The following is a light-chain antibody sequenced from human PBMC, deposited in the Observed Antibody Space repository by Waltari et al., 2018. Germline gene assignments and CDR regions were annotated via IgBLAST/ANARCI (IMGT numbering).Light chain of an antibody. Sequence: QSALTQPASVSGSPRQSIPISCTGTSSDIGGYDSVAWYQQHPGKAPKLIIHGVNERPSGVPNRFSGSKSGNTASLTISGLQAEDEAVCYCSSYTSRATRVFGGGTKVTVL. CDR2: GVN. CDR3: SSYTSRATRV. V-gene: IGLV2-14*03. CDR1: SSDIGGYDS. J-gene: IGLJ3*02.